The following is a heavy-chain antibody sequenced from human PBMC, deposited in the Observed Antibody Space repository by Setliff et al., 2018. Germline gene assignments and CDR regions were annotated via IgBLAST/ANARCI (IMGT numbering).Heavy chain of an antibody. CDR3: ASCRYQVPYDY. V-gene: IGHV4-39*01. Sequence: PSETLSLTCTVSGASLNSGTYYWGWIRQPPGKGLEWIGRIYYRGDTYYNPSLKSRVTIFVDTSKNQFSLNLNSVTAADTGVYYCASCRYQVPYDYWGQGILVTVPQ. CDR2: IYYRGDT. CDR1: GASLNSGTYY. J-gene: IGHJ4*02. D-gene: IGHD2-2*01.